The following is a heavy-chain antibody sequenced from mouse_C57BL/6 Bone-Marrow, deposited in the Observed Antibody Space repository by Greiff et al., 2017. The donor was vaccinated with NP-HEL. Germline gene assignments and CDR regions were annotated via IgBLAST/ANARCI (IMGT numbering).Heavy chain of an antibody. CDR2: ISSGGDYI. D-gene: IGHD3-2*02. Sequence: EVQLQESGEGLVKPGGSLKLSCAASGFTFSSYAMSWVRQTPEKRLEWVAYISSGGDYIYYADTVKGRFTISRDNARNTLYLQMSSLKSEDTAMYYCTRSLDSSGYDYAMDYWGQGTSVTVSS. J-gene: IGHJ4*01. CDR3: TRSLDSSGYDYAMDY. V-gene: IGHV5-9-1*02. CDR1: GFTFSSYA.